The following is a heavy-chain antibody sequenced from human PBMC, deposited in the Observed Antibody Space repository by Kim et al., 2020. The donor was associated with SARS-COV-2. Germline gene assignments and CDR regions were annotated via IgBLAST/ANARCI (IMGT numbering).Heavy chain of an antibody. J-gene: IGHJ3*02. V-gene: IGHV3-48*02. CDR1: GFTFSAYD. D-gene: IGHD3-16*01. Sequence: GGSLRLSCATSGFTFSAYDMNWVRQAPGKGLEWLSFLTKSSTTIYYADSVEGRFTISRDNAKNSLFLQMNSLRDEDTALYYCVRDRLGGGFDMWGQGTMV. CDR3: VRDRLGGGFDM. CDR2: LTKSSTTI.